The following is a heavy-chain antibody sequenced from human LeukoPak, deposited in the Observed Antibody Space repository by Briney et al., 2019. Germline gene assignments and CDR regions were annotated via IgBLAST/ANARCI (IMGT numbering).Heavy chain of an antibody. Sequence: PGGSLRLSCAASGFTFSSYWMHWVRQAPGKGLVWVSRINSDGSSTSYADSVKGRFTISRDNAKNTLYLQMNSLRAEDTAVYYCARDGNYYDSSGYYSYWGQGTLVTVSP. D-gene: IGHD3-22*01. V-gene: IGHV3-74*01. CDR3: ARDGNYYDSSGYYSY. CDR1: GFTFSSYW. CDR2: INSDGSST. J-gene: IGHJ4*02.